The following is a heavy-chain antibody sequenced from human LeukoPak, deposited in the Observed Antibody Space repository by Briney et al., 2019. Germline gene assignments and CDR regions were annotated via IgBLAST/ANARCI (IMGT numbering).Heavy chain of an antibody. CDR1: GGSFSGYY. D-gene: IGHD3-22*01. V-gene: IGHV4-34*01. J-gene: IGHJ6*02. CDR3: ARHNYYDSSGYYRLDYYYYYGMDV. Sequence: PSETLSLTCAVYGGSFSGYYWSWIRQPPGKGLEWIGEINHSGSTNYNPSLKSRVTISVDTSKNQFSLKLSSVTAADTAVYYCARHNYYDSSGYYRLDYYYYYGMDVWGQGTTVTVSS. CDR2: INHSGST.